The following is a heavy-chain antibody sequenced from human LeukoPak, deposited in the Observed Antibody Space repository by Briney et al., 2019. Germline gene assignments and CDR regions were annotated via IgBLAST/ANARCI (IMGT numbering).Heavy chain of an antibody. CDR3: AKDMGFGELSTLFDY. CDR1: GFTFDDYV. CDR2: ISWNSGSI. Sequence: GRSLRLSCAASGFTFDDYVMHWVRQAPGKGLEWVSGISWNSGSIGYADSVKGRFTISRDNAKNSLYLQMNSLRAEDTALYYCAKDMGFGELSTLFDYWGQGTLVTVSS. V-gene: IGHV3-9*01. D-gene: IGHD3-10*01. J-gene: IGHJ4*02.